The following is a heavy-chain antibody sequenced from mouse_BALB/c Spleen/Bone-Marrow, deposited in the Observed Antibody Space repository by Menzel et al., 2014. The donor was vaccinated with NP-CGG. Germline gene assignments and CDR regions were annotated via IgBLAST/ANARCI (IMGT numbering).Heavy chain of an antibody. CDR1: GFSLTSYG. V-gene: IGHV2-2*02. D-gene: IGHD3-1*01. J-gene: IGHJ3*01. CDR2: IWSGGST. Sequence: QVQLQQSGPGLVQPSQRLSITCTVSGFSLTSYGVHWVRQSPGKGLEWLGVIWSGGSTDYNAAFISRLSISKDNSKSQFFFKMNSRQANDTAKYYCARNEHSGFAYWGQGTLVTVSA. CDR3: ARNEHSGFAY.